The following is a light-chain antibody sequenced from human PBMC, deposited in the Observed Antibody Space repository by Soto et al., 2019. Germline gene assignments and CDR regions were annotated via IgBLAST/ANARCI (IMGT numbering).Light chain of an antibody. CDR2: EVN. Sequence: QSVLTQPASVSGSPGQSITISCTGTSSDVGTYTLVSWYQQRPGKAPKLVIYEVNKRPAGVSKRFSGSKSGDTACLTISGLQAEDEADYYCSSYAGAITFYVFGTGTKVTVL. J-gene: IGLJ1*01. V-gene: IGLV2-23*02. CDR3: SSYAGAITFYV. CDR1: SSDVGTYTL.